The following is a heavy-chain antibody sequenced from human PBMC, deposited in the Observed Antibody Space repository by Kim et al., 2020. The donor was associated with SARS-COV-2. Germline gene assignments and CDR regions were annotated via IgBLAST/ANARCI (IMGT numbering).Heavy chain of an antibody. D-gene: IGHD2-2*01. Sequence: GGSLRLSCAASGFTFSSYSMHWVRQAPGKGLEWVSSISSTSSYIYYADSVKGRFTISRDNAKNSLYLQMNSLRAEDTAVYYCARNGELVVVPAANTPRHFDYWGPGTLVTVSS. CDR3: ARNGELVVVPAANTPRHFDY. CDR2: ISSTSSYI. CDR1: GFTFSSYS. V-gene: IGHV3-21*01. J-gene: IGHJ4*02.